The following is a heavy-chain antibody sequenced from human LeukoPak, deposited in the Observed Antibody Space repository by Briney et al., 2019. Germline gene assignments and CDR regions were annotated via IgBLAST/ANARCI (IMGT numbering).Heavy chain of an antibody. CDR1: GFTFDDYA. V-gene: IGHV3-9*01. CDR2: ISWNSGSV. D-gene: IGHD3-16*01. J-gene: IGHJ3*02. Sequence: GGSLRLSCAASGFTFDDYAMHWVRQAPGKGLEWVSSISWNSGSVDYADSVKGRFTISRDNAKNSLYLQMNSLRAEDTALYYCAKGYTNWLRFRLEHDAFDIWGQGTMVTVSS. CDR3: AKGYTNWLRFRLEHDAFDI.